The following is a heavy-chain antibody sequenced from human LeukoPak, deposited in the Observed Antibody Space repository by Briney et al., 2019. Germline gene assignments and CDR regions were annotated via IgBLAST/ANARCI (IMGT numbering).Heavy chain of an antibody. D-gene: IGHD3-3*02. V-gene: IGHV3-53*01. CDR2: IYSGGTT. CDR1: GFTVSTYY. Sequence: GSLRLSCAASGFTVSTYYMNWVRQAPGKGLEWVSIIYSGGTTYYADSVKGRFTISRDASKNTLSLQMNSLRAEDTAAYFCARVGDHFHWNLDLWGRGTLVSVSS. J-gene: IGHJ2*01. CDR3: ARVGDHFHWNLDL.